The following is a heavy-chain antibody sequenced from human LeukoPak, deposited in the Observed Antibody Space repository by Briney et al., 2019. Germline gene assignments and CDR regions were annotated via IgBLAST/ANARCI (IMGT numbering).Heavy chain of an antibody. CDR2: IYYSGST. Sequence: SETLSLTCTVSGGSISSSSYYWGWIRQPPGKGLEWIGSIYYSGSTYYNPSLKSRVTISVDTSKNQFSLKLSSVTAADTAVYYCASLREGTAIDYWGQGTLVTVSS. CDR3: ASLREGTAIDY. CDR1: GGSISSSSYY. J-gene: IGHJ4*02. V-gene: IGHV4-39*01. D-gene: IGHD1-1*01.